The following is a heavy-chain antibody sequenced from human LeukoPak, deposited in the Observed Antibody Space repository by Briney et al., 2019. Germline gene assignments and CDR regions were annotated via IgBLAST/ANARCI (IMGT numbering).Heavy chain of an antibody. Sequence: PGGSLRLSCAASGFTFSSYAMSWVRQAPGKGLEWVSAISGSGGSTYYADSVKGRFTISRDNSKNTLYLQMNSLRAEDTAIYYCAKVLPDPTYYDSSGYYYAFDYWGQGTLVTVSS. CDR3: AKVLPDPTYYDSSGYYYAFDY. CDR1: GFTFSSYA. CDR2: ISGSGGST. V-gene: IGHV3-23*01. J-gene: IGHJ4*02. D-gene: IGHD3-22*01.